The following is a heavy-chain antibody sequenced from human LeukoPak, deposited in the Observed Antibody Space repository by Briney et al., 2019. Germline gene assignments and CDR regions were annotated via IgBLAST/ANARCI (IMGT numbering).Heavy chain of an antibody. Sequence: GGTLRLSCAASGFTFSSYEMKGVCQAPGEGQGCVSYISSRGSTIYYADSVQGRFTISRDNAKNSLYLQMNSLRAEDTAVYYCARVRGYMDVWGKGTTVTVSS. CDR2: ISSRGSTI. J-gene: IGHJ6*03. CDR3: ARVRGYMDV. CDR1: GFTFSSYE. V-gene: IGHV3-48*03.